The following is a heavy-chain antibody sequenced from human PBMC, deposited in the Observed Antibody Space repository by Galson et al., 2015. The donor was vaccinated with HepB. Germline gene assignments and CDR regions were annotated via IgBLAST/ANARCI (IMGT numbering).Heavy chain of an antibody. J-gene: IGHJ2*01. CDR2: IVVGSGNT. V-gene: IGHV1-58*01. D-gene: IGHD1-26*01. Sequence: SVKVSCKASGFTFTSSAVQWVRQARGQRLEWIGWIVVGSGNTNYAQKFQERVTITRDMSTSTAYMELSSPRSEDTAVYYCAAGYSGSSWYFDLWGRGTLVTVSS. CDR3: AAGYSGSSWYFDL. CDR1: GFTFTSSA.